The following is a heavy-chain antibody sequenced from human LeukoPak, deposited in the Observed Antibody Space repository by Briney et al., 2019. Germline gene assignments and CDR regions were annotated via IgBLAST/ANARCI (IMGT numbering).Heavy chain of an antibody. J-gene: IGHJ4*02. CDR2: IIPIFGTA. CDR3: ATGNIVATTSSPLFDY. Sequence: ASVKVSCKASGGTFSSYAISWVRQAPGQGLEWMGGIIPIFGTANYAQKFQGRVTITADKSTSTAYMELSSLRSEDTAVYYCATGNIVATTSSPLFDYWGQGTLVTVSS. CDR1: GGTFSSYA. V-gene: IGHV1-69*06. D-gene: IGHD5-12*01.